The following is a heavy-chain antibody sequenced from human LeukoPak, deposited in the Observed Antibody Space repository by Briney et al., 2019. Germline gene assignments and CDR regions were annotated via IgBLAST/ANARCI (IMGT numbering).Heavy chain of an antibody. CDR1: GGSISSGSYY. V-gene: IGHV4-39*02. CDR3: ARDLPGSPYCASDCYSFDY. Sequence: PSETLSLTCTVSGGSISSGSYYWGWMRQPPGKGLEWIGNIYYTGSTYYNPSLNTRVTIPVDTSKNHSSLTLSSVLAADTAVYFCARDLPGSPYCASDCYSFDYWGQGTLVTVSS. D-gene: IGHD2-21*02. J-gene: IGHJ4*02. CDR2: IYYTGST.